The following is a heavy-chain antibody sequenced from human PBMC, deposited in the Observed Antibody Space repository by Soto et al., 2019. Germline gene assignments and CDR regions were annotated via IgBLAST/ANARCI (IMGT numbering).Heavy chain of an antibody. CDR1: GGSISSGGYY. V-gene: IGHV4-31*03. D-gene: IGHD1-26*01. Sequence: KSSETLSLTCTVSGGSISSGGYYWSWIRQHPGKGLEWIGYIYYSGSTYYNPSLKSRVTISVDTSKNQFSLKLSSVTAADTAVYYCARDRRYIVGSEYYYYGMDVWGQGTTVTVSS. J-gene: IGHJ6*02. CDR3: ARDRRYIVGSEYYYYGMDV. CDR2: IYYSGST.